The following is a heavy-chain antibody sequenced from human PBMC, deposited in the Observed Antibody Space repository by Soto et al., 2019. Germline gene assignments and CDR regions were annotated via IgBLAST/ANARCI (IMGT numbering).Heavy chain of an antibody. J-gene: IGHJ4*02. Sequence: GASLDVSCKASGYTFTSYAVHWVRQAPGQRLEWMGWINAGNGNTKYSQKFQGRVTITADKSTSTAYMELSSLRSEDTAVYYCARDKTGTTNIFDYWGQGTLVTVSS. V-gene: IGHV1-3*01. CDR3: ARDKTGTTNIFDY. D-gene: IGHD1-1*01. CDR2: INAGNGNT. CDR1: GYTFTSYA.